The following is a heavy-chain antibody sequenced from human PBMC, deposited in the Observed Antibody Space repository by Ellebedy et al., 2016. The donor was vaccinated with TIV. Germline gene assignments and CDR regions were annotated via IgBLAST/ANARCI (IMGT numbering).Heavy chain of an antibody. J-gene: IGHJ4*02. Sequence: MPSETLSLTCTVSGYSISSGYYWGWFRQPPGKGLEWIGSIYHSGSTYSNPSLKSRVTISVDTSKNQFSLKLSSVTAADTAVYYCARDRTATSFDYWGQGALVTVSS. D-gene: IGHD1-1*01. CDR2: IYHSGST. V-gene: IGHV4-38-2*02. CDR3: ARDRTATSFDY. CDR1: GYSISSGYY.